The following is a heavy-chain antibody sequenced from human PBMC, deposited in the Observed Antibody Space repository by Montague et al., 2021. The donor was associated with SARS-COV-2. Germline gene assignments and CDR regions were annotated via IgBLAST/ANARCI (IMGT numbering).Heavy chain of an antibody. J-gene: IGHJ4*01. Sequence: SETLSLTCAVYGGSFSGYHWSWIRQPPGKGLEWIGEINHSGSTNYNPSLKSRVTISVDTSKNQFSLKLSSVTAADTAVYYCARGGRQWLVIDPRYYFDYWGQGTLVT. D-gene: IGHD6-19*01. V-gene: IGHV4-34*01. CDR1: GGSFSGYH. CDR3: ARGGRQWLVIDPRYYFDY. CDR2: INHSGST.